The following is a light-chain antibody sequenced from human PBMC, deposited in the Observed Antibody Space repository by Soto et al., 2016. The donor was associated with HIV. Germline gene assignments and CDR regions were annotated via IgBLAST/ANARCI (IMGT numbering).Light chain of an antibody. CDR2: TAS. V-gene: IGKV1-17*01. CDR3: LQHNTFPIT. J-gene: IGKJ5*01. CDR1: QDIGND. Sequence: DIQMTQSPSSLSASVGDRVAITCRASQDIGNDLGWYQQKPGKAPKRLIYTASSLQSGVPSRFSGSGFGTEFTLTISSLQPEDFATYYCLQHNTFPITLGQGTRLEIE.